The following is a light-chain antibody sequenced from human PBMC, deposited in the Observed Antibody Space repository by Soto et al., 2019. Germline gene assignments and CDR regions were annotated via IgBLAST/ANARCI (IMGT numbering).Light chain of an antibody. Sequence: DIQLTQSPLSLSASRGDRVTISCRTSQSIRGDLNWYQQRPGRAPSLLIYAASTLQSGVPSRFSGNGSGTEFTLTISNLQPEDFATYYCQQSYIAPLTFGGGTRVEGK. CDR3: QQSYIAPLT. CDR1: QSIRGD. V-gene: IGKV1-39*01. J-gene: IGKJ4*01. CDR2: AAS.